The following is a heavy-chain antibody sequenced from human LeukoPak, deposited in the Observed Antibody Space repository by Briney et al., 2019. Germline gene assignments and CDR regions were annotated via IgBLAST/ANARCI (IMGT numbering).Heavy chain of an antibody. J-gene: IGHJ5*02. V-gene: IGHV3-7*01. CDR3: ARIDSGGWYGDDSFDP. Sequence: PGGSLTLSCAASAFTFSSDWMSCVRQAAGKGMEWDATINQDGREKYYMDSVKGRFTISRDNAKTSLYLQMNSLRAEDTAVYYCARIDSGGWYGDDSFDPGGQGTLVTVSS. CDR1: AFTFSSDW. CDR2: INQDGREK. D-gene: IGHD6-19*01.